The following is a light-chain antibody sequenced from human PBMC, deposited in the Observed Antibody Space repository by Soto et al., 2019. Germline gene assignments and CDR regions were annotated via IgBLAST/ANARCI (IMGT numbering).Light chain of an antibody. V-gene: IGLV1-40*01. CDR1: SSNIGAGYD. Sequence: QSVLTQPPSVSGAPGQRVTISCTGSSSNIGAGYDVHWYQQRPGTAPKLLIFGNINRPSGVPDRFSGSKSGTSASLAITGLQAEDEGDYYCCSYAGRDTFKVFGGGTKLTVL. J-gene: IGLJ3*02. CDR2: GNI. CDR3: CSYAGRDTFKV.